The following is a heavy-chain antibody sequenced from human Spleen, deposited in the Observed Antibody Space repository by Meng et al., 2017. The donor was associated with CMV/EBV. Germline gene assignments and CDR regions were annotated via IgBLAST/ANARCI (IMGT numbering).Heavy chain of an antibody. D-gene: IGHD6-6*01. CDR1: FPFGDSY. Sequence: FPFGDSYMSWIRQAPGKGLEWVSYISSSGSTIYYADSVKGRFTISRDNAKNSLYLQMNSLRAEDTAVYYCASQKPNKDSSSSGSGDYWGQGTLVTVSS. CDR2: ISSSGSTI. V-gene: IGHV3-11*04. J-gene: IGHJ4*02. CDR3: ASQKPNKDSSSSGSGDY.